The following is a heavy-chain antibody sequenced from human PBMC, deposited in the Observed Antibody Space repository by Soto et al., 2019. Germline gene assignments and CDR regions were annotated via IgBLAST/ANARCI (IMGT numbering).Heavy chain of an antibody. CDR1: GGSINSYY. J-gene: IGHJ5*02. Sequence: SETLSLTCTVSGGSINSYYWSWIRQPPGKGLEWIGYIYYSGSTNYNPSLKSRVTISVDTSKNQFSLKLRSVTGADTAVYYCARVVTYFVTYYYQLDWFDPWGPGTRVTVFS. V-gene: IGHV4-59*01. CDR2: IYYSGST. CDR3: ARVVTYFVTYYYQLDWFDP. D-gene: IGHD1-26*01.